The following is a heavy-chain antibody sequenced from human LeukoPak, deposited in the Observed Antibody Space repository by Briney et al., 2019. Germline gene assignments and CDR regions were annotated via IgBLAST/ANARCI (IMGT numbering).Heavy chain of an antibody. CDR3: ARLVYDSSGCYFFDY. CDR2: IYYSGST. Sequence: PSETLSLTCTVSGGSISSYYWSWIRQPPGKGLEWIGYIYYSGSTNYNPSLKSRVTISVDTSKNQFSLKLSSVTAADTAVYYCARLVYDSSGCYFFDYWGQGTLVTVSS. V-gene: IGHV4-59*01. J-gene: IGHJ4*02. D-gene: IGHD3-22*01. CDR1: GGSISSYY.